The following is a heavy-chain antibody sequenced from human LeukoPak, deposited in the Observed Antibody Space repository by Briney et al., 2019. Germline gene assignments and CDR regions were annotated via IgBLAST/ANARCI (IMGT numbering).Heavy chain of an antibody. Sequence: SETLSLTCTASGGSISYYYWSWIRQPPGKGLEWVGYIYYSGSTKYSPSLRSRVTISVDTSKNQFSLKLSSVTAADTAVYYCTRGGDDWYAFDIWGQGRMVTVSS. D-gene: IGHD3-9*01. J-gene: IGHJ3*02. CDR1: GGSISYYY. CDR2: IYYSGST. CDR3: TRGGDDWYAFDI. V-gene: IGHV4-59*01.